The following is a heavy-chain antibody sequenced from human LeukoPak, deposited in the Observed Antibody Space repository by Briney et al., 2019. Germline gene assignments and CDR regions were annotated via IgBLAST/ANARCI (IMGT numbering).Heavy chain of an antibody. CDR3: ARDPYSGSYGNYYYYFMDV. Sequence: GGSLRLSCAASGFTFSSTWMSWVRQAPGKGLEWVGNIQPDGSEGYPVDSVKGRFTISRDNAKNSLYLQMNSLRAEDTAVYYCARDPYSGSYGNYYYYFMDVWGKGTTVTISS. J-gene: IGHJ6*03. CDR1: GFTFSSTW. V-gene: IGHV3-7*01. CDR2: IQPDGSEG. D-gene: IGHD1-26*01.